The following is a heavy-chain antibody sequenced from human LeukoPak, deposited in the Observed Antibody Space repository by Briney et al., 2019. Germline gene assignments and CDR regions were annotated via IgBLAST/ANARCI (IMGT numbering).Heavy chain of an antibody. CDR1: GYTFTSYY. CDR3: ARDPPYCSGGSCYPSYYFDY. J-gene: IGHJ4*02. V-gene: IGHV1-46*01. CDR2: INPSGGST. Sequence: ASVKVSCKASGYTFTSYYMHWVRQAPGQGLEWMGIINPSGGSTSYAQKFQGRVTMTRDMSTSTVYMELSSLRSEDTAVYYCARDPPYCSGGSCYPSYYFDYWGQGTLVTVSS. D-gene: IGHD2-15*01.